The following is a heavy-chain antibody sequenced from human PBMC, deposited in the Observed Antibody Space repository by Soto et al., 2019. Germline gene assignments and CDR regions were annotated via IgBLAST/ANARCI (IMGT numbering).Heavy chain of an antibody. CDR1: GFTFSSYA. CDR2: ISYDGSNK. Sequence: GGSLRLSCAASGFTFSSYAMHWVRQAPGKGLEWVAVISYDGSNKYYADSVKGRFTISRDNSKNTLYLQMNSLRAEDTAVYYCARDFDYWYFDYWGQGTLVTVSS. V-gene: IGHV3-30-3*01. D-gene: IGHD2-8*02. J-gene: IGHJ4*02. CDR3: ARDFDYWYFDY.